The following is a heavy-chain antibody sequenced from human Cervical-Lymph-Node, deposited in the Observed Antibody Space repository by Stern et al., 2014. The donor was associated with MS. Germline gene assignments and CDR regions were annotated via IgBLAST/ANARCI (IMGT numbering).Heavy chain of an antibody. D-gene: IGHD3-22*01. Sequence: QITLKESGPTSLKPTQTLTLTCTFSGFSVSTFGVGVGWIRQPPGKALEWLALIYWYNEKRSSPSLRNRLTITKDTSKNQVVLTMTNTDALDTATYFCAHIDDSSGYFAYWGQGTLVTVSS. CDR1: GFSVSTFGVG. CDR2: IYWYNEK. J-gene: IGHJ4*02. CDR3: AHIDDSSGYFAY. V-gene: IGHV2-5*01.